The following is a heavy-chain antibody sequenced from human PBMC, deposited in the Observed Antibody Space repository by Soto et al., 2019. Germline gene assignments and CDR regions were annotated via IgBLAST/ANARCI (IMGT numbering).Heavy chain of an antibody. J-gene: IGHJ4*02. CDR2: IIPIFGTA. Sequence: SVKVSCKASGGTFSSYAISWVRQAPGQGLEWMGGIIPIFGTANYAQKFQGRVTITADESTSTAYMELSSLRSEDTAVYYCARGDSSGYYFDYWGQGTLVTVSS. D-gene: IGHD3-22*01. CDR3: ARGDSSGYYFDY. CDR1: GGTFSSYA. V-gene: IGHV1-69*13.